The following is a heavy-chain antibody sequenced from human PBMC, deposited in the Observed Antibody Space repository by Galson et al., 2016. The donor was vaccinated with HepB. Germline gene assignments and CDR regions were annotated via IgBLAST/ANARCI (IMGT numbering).Heavy chain of an antibody. V-gene: IGHV4-61*01. CDR1: GGSVSTGSYF. J-gene: IGHJ5*02. Sequence: SETLSLTCSVSGGSVSTGSYFWSWIRQPPGKGLEWIGNIFYSGSTIYNPSLKSRANISVDTSKNQFSLNLRSLTTADTAKYYCVRSRRGYGGYDYSLGWFDPWGQGTLVIVSS. CDR3: VRSRRGYGGYDYSLGWFDP. D-gene: IGHD5-12*01. CDR2: IFYSGST.